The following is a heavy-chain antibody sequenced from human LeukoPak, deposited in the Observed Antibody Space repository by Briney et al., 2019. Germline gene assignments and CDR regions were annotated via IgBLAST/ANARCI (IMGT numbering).Heavy chain of an antibody. V-gene: IGHV1-69*13. D-gene: IGHD7-27*01. CDR3: ASNPPETGDFNY. CDR1: GGTFSSYA. J-gene: IGHJ4*02. Sequence: SVKVSCKASGGTFSSYAISWVRQAPGQGLEWMGGIIPIFGTANYAQKFQGRVTITADESTSTAYMELSSLRSEDTAVYYCASNPPETGDFNYWGRGTLVTVSS. CDR2: IIPIFGTA.